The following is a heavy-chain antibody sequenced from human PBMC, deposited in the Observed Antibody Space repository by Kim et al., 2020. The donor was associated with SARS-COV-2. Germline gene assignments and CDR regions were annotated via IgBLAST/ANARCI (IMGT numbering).Heavy chain of an antibody. CDR3: ARAGRAGGIVVVVAAYYFDY. J-gene: IGHJ4*02. V-gene: IGHV1-2*06. D-gene: IGHD2-15*01. CDR1: GYTFTGYY. Sequence: ASVKVSCKASGYTFTGYYMHWVRQAPGQGLEWMGRINPNSGGTNYAQKFQGRVTMTRDTSISTAYMELSRLRSDDTAVYYCARAGRAGGIVVVVAAYYFDYWGQGTLVTVSS. CDR2: INPNSGGT.